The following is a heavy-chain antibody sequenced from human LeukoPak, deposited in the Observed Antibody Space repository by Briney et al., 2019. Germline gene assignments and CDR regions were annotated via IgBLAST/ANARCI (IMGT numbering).Heavy chain of an antibody. CDR1: GFTFSTYA. J-gene: IGHJ4*02. Sequence: GGSLRLSCAASGFTFSTYAMSWVRQAPGKGLEWVSTISGNVDATYHADSVKGRFTISRDNSKNTLYLQMNSLRAEDTAVYYCAKGRGSYLSSLDYWGQGTLVTVSS. D-gene: IGHD1-26*01. CDR2: ISGNVDAT. V-gene: IGHV3-23*01. CDR3: AKGRGSYLSSLDY.